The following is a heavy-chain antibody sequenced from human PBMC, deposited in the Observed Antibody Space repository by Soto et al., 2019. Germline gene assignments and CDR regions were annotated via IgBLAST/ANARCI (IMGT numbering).Heavy chain of an antibody. Sequence: PFETHCRPRTVFWGSISNFYGSRIRQRPGEGLEWIGYIYYSGSTNYNPSLKSRVTISVDTSKNQFSLKLSSVTAADTAVYYCARDRTTKTYGSRENWFDPWGQGTLVTVSS. CDR3: ARDRTTKTYGSRENWFDP. D-gene: IGHD3-10*01. CDR1: WGSISNFY. V-gene: IGHV4-59*01. CDR2: IYYSGST. J-gene: IGHJ5*02.